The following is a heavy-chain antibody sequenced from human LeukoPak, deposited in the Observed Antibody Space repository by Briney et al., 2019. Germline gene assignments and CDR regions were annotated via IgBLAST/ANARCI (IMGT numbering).Heavy chain of an antibody. V-gene: IGHV3-21*06. J-gene: IGHJ3*02. CDR2: ISSTSNHK. CDR1: GFIFRSFS. Sequence: GGSLRHSCAASGFIFRSFSMTWVRQAPGKGLEWVASISSTSNHKYHADSVKGRFTISRDNDKNSLYLQMNSLRAEDTALYYCATRVTADSYDASAIWCQGTMVTVSS. CDR3: ATRVTADSYDASAI. D-gene: IGHD6-13*01.